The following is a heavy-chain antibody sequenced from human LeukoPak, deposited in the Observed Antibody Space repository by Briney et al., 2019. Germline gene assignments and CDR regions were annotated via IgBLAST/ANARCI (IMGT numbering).Heavy chain of an antibody. J-gene: IGHJ4*02. CDR3: ARHAPYSSSRYLYFDY. V-gene: IGHV4-59*08. Sequence: SETLSLTCTVSGGSISSYYWSWIRQPPGKGLEWIGYIYYSGSTNYNPSLKSRVTISVDTSKNQFSLKLSSVTAADTAVYYCARHAPYSSSRYLYFDYWGQGTLVTVSS. CDR1: GGSISSYY. D-gene: IGHD6-13*01. CDR2: IYYSGST.